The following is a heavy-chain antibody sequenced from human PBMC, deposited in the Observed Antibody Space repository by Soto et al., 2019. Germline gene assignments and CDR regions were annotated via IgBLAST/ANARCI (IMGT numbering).Heavy chain of an antibody. Sequence: ASVKVSCKVSGYTLTELSMHWVRQAPGKGLEWMGGFDPEDGETIYAQKFQGRVTMTEDTSTDTAYMELSSLRSEDTAVYYCATHPVNYYDRSGYHPGWGQGTLVTVSS. CDR3: ATHPVNYYDRSGYHPG. CDR1: GYTLTELS. D-gene: IGHD3-22*01. CDR2: FDPEDGET. J-gene: IGHJ4*02. V-gene: IGHV1-24*01.